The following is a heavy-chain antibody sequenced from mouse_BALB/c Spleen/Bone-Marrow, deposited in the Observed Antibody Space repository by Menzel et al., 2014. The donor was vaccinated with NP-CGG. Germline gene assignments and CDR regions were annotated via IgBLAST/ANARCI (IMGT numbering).Heavy chain of an antibody. J-gene: IGHJ2*01. CDR1: GFDFGRYW. Sequence: EVQLVESGGGLVQPGGSLNLACVASGFDFGRYWMSWARQAPGKGLEWIGEINPGSSTINYSPSLKDKFIISRDNAKNTLYLQMSKVRSEDTALYYCARLGYYDYHDNWGQGTTLTVSS. D-gene: IGHD1-1*01. CDR2: INPGSSTI. CDR3: ARLGYYDYHDN. V-gene: IGHV4-2*02.